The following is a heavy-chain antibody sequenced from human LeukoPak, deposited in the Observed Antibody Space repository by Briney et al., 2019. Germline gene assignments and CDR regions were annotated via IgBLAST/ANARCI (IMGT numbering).Heavy chain of an antibody. CDR1: GFTFSSYA. V-gene: IGHV3-23*01. CDR2: TSGSGGST. J-gene: IGHJ1*01. D-gene: IGHD6-13*01. CDR3: AKGRQQQGRGYFQH. Sequence: GGSLRLSCAASGFTFSSYAMSWVRQAPGKGLEWVSATSGSGGSTYYADSVKGRFTISRDNSKNTLYLQMNSLRAEDTAVYYCAKGRQQQGRGYFQHWGQGTLVTVSS.